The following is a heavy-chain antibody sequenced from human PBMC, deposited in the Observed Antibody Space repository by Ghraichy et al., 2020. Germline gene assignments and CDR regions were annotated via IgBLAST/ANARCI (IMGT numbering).Heavy chain of an antibody. CDR2: IFHDSGRI. V-gene: IGHV4-39*07. J-gene: IGHJ3*02. CDR1: GGSVSGGDYY. Sequence: SETLSLTCSVSGGSVSGGDYYWGWVYQPPGKGLTWIGSIFHDSGRIHYNPSIRSRVTMSVDTSKNEFSLRMSSVTAADTALYYCTREDENGADNAFDIWGQGTFVTVSS. D-gene: IGHD2-15*01. CDR3: TREDENGADNAFDI.